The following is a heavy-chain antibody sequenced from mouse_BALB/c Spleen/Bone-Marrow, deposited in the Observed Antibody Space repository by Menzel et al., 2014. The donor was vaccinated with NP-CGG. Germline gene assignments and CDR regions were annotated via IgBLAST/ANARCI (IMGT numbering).Heavy chain of an antibody. J-gene: IGHJ4*01. V-gene: IGHV5-4*02. CDR1: GFTFSDYY. CDR2: ISDGGSYT. Sequence: EVKVVESGGGLVKPGGSLELSCAASGFTFSDYYMYWVRQTPEKRLEWVATISDGGSYTDYPGSVKGRFTVSRDNAKNNLYPQMSSLKSEDTAMYYCARTYRPFALDYWGQGTSVTVSS. CDR3: ARTYRPFALDY. D-gene: IGHD2-14*01.